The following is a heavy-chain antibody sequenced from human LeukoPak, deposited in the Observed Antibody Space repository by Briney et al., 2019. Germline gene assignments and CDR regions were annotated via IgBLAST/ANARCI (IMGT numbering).Heavy chain of an antibody. Sequence: GGSLRLSCAASGFAFSDYWMSWMRQAPGKGLEWVANIKYDGDEEYYVDSVKGRFTISRDNAKNSLYLQLNSLRVEDTAVYYDNWGQGTLVTVSP. CDR3: N. J-gene: IGHJ4*02. V-gene: IGHV3-7*01. CDR2: IKYDGDEE. CDR1: GFAFSDYW.